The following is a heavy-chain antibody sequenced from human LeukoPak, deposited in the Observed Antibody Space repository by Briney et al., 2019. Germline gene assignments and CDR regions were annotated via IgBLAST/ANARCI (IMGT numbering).Heavy chain of an antibody. CDR3: AKDDYDFFY. Sequence: SETLSLTCAVYGGSFSGYYWSWIRQPPGKGLEWIGEINHSGSTNYNPPLKSRVTISVDTSKNQFSLKLSSVTAEDTAVYYCAKDDYDFFYWGQGTLVTVSS. V-gene: IGHV4-34*01. D-gene: IGHD3-3*01. CDR2: INHSGST. CDR1: GGSFSGYY. J-gene: IGHJ4*02.